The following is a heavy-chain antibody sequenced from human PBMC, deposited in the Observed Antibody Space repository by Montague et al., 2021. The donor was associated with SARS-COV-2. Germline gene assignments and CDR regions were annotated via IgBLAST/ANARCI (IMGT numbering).Heavy chain of an antibody. CDR3: ASSGITLTGLDAFDI. CDR2: TYYRSKWDS. CDR1: GDSVYIKSVA. V-gene: IGHV6-1*01. Sequence: CAISGDSVYIKSVAWNWIRQSPSRGLEWLGRTYYRSKWDSDYAESVKRRLVITPDTSKNQVSLQLNSVIPEDTAVYFCASSGITLTGLDAFDIWGQGTTVTVSS. J-gene: IGHJ3*02. D-gene: IGHD3-9*01.